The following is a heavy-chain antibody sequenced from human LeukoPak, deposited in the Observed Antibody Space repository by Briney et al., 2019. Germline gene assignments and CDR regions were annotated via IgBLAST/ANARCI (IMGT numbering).Heavy chain of an antibody. CDR2: ISGSGTTT. V-gene: IGHV3-11*04. Sequence: PGGSLRLSCAASGLTFSDYYMTWIRQAPGKGLEWVSSISGSGTTTYSADSVRGRFTVSRDNAKNSVSLYMNSLRAEDTAVYYCAIQITMIVVVPYFDYWGPGTLVTVSS. D-gene: IGHD3-22*01. CDR1: GLTFSDYY. CDR3: AIQITMIVVVPYFDY. J-gene: IGHJ4*02.